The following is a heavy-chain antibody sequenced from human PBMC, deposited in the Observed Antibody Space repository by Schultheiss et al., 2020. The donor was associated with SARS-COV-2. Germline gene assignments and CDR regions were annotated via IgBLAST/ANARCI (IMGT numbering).Heavy chain of an antibody. CDR2: IYPGDSDT. D-gene: IGHD4-11*01. CDR3: ARDGWTVTSPFSYYYYGMDV. CDR1: GFSFSNYW. V-gene: IGHV5-51*01. J-gene: IGHJ6*02. Sequence: GGSLRLSCEGSGFSFSNYWIAWVRQMPGKGLEWIGIIYPGDSDTRYSPSFQGQVTISADKSISTAYLQWSSLKASDSAMYYCARDGWTVTSPFSYYYYGMDVWGQGTTVTVSS.